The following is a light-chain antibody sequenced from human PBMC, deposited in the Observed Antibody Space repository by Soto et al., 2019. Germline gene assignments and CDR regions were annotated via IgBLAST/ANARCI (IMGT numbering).Light chain of an antibody. V-gene: IGLV2-14*01. CDR3: SSKTNTHTYV. CDR1: SSDVGAYDS. CDR2: EVI. Sequence: QSVLTQPASVSGSPGQSITISCTGTSSDVGAYDSVSWYQQHPGKAPKLMIYEVINRSSGVSNRFSGSNSGNTASLTISGLQGDDEAYYHGSSKTNTHTYVFGTGTKVTGL. J-gene: IGLJ1*01.